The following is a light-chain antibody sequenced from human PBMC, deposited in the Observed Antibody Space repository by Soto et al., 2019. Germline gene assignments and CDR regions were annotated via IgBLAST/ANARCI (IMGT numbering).Light chain of an antibody. V-gene: IGKV3-11*01. J-gene: IGKJ4*01. CDR3: HQRSDWPLT. CDR2: DAS. CDR1: QSVSSY. Sequence: IVFTQSPPTLSVSPRERVNMNCRASQSVSSYLDWFHQKPGQAPRLLIYDASNRATGIPARFSGSGSGTDFTLTITSLDPEDIAIYYCHQRSDWPLTFGGGTKVDI.